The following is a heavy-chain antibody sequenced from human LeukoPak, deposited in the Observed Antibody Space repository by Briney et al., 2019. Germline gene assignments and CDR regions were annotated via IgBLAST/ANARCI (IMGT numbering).Heavy chain of an antibody. V-gene: IGHV4-30-2*03. Sequence: SETLSLTCAVSGGSISSGGYSWSWIRQPPGKGLEWIGYIYHNGNTYYNPSLKSRVTISVDTSKNQFSLQLTSVTAADTAVYYCARRPSTYYYCFDFWGQGTLVTVSS. J-gene: IGHJ4*02. CDR2: IYHNGNT. CDR1: GGSISSGGYS. D-gene: IGHD2/OR15-2a*01. CDR3: ARRPSTYYYCFDF.